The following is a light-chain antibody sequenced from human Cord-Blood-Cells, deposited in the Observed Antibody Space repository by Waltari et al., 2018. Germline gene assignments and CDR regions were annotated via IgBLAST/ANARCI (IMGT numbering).Light chain of an antibody. J-gene: IGLJ3*02. CDR2: LNSDGSH. CDR3: QTWGTGIRV. V-gene: IGLV4-69*01. CDR1: SGHSSYA. Sequence: QLVLTQSPSASASLGASVKLTCTLSSGHSSYAIAWHQQQPEKGPRYLMKLNSDGSHSKGDGIPDRFSGPSSGAERSLTISSLQSEDGADYYCQTWGTGIRVFGGGTKLTVL.